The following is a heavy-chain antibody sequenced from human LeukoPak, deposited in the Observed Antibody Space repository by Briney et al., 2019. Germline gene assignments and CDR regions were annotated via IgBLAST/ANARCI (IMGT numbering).Heavy chain of an antibody. Sequence: GASVKVSCKASGYTFTGYYMHCVRQAPGQGLEWMGWINPNSGGTNYAQKFQGRVTMTRDTSICTAYMELSRLRSDDTAVYYCARVARQYSNYDYYYYMDVWGKGTTVTVSS. D-gene: IGHD4-11*01. J-gene: IGHJ6*03. CDR3: ARVARQYSNYDYYYYMDV. CDR1: GYTFTGYY. V-gene: IGHV1-2*02. CDR2: INPNSGGT.